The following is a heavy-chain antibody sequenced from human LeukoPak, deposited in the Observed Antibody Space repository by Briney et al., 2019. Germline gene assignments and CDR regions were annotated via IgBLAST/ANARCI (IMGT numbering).Heavy chain of an antibody. V-gene: IGHV1-2*02. CDR3: ARLERPRRIVTTVVTSVSPFDY. Sequence: GASVKVSRKASGYIFTGYYMHWVRQAPGQGLEWMGWINPNSGGTNYAQKFQGRVTMTRDTSISTAYMELSRLRSDDTAVYYCARLERPRRIVTTVVTSVSPFDYWGQGTLVTVSS. CDR2: INPNSGGT. D-gene: IGHD4-23*01. CDR1: GYIFTGYY. J-gene: IGHJ4*02.